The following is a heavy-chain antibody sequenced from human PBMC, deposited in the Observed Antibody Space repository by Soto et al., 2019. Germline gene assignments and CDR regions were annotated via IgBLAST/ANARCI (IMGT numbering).Heavy chain of an antibody. CDR3: PRPPFSAFGKYPMDV. CDR1: GGTFSSYA. J-gene: IGHJ6*02. Sequence: SVKVSCKASGGTFSSYAISWVRQAPGQGLEWMGGIIPIFGTANYAQKFQGRVTITADESTSTAYLQWSSLKASDTAMYYCPRPPFSAFGKYPMDVWGQGTTVTVSS. D-gene: IGHD3-10*01. V-gene: IGHV1-69*13. CDR2: IIPIFGTA.